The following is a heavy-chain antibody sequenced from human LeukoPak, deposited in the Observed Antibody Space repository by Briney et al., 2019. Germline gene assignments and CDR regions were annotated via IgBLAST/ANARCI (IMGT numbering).Heavy chain of an antibody. CDR3: AREGEWLRFLGSLPSRGGWFDP. J-gene: IGHJ5*02. Sequence: GASVKVSCRTSGYDFTRHYMNWVRQAPGQGFEWIGVINPGGSNTNYAEKFQGRLSMTRGMSTSTFYLELSGLTSEDTAIYYCAREGEWLRFLGSLPSRGGWFDPWGQGTLVTVSS. D-gene: IGHD3-16*01. CDR1: GYDFTRHY. CDR2: INPGGSNT. V-gene: IGHV1-46*01.